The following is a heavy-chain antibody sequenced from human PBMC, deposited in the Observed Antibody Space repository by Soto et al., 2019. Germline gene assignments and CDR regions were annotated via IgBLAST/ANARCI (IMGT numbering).Heavy chain of an antibody. Sequence: QVQLQQWGAGLLEPSETLSLTCTVYGGSFSGNYWSWIRQPPGMGLEWIGEISHSGSGTNYNPSLKSRVTISVDTSKNQFSLKLSSVTAADTAMYYCARGHLPGGNTFYYDYWGQGTLVTVSS. CDR1: GGSFSGNY. D-gene: IGHD2-15*01. CDR2: ISHSGSGT. J-gene: IGHJ4*02. V-gene: IGHV4-34*01. CDR3: ARGHLPGGNTFYYDY.